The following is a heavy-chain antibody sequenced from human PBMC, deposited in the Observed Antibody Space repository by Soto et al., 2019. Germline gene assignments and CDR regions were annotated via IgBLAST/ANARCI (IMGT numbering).Heavy chain of an antibody. CDR2: IKSNNEGGTA. J-gene: IGHJ4*02. V-gene: IGHV3-15*05. CDR1: GFTFSTTW. Sequence: GGSLGLSCAASGFTFSTTWMSWVRQAPGKGLEWVGRIKSNNEGGTADYAAPVKGRFTVSRDDSKTTLFLQMNSLGAEDTAVYYCTTRFCGGNGCYSDDYFDYWGQGTLVTVSS. CDR3: TTRFCGGNGCYSDDYFDY. D-gene: IGHD2-15*01.